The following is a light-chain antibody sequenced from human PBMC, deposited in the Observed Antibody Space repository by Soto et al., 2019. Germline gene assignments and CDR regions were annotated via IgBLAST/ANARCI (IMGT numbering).Light chain of an antibody. CDR2: GAS. CDR1: QHVTTTC. V-gene: IGKV3-20*01. CDR3: QQYDSSFT. Sequence: IVLTQSPATLSLSPGERATLSCTASQHVTTTCIAWYQQKFGQAPRLLIYGASTRATGTPDRFTGGGFGTDFTLTISRVEPEDFAVYYCQQYDSSFTFGGGTKVDIK. J-gene: IGKJ4*01.